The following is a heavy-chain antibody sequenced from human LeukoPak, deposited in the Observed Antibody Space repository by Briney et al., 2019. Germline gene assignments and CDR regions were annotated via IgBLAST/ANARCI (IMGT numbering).Heavy chain of an antibody. V-gene: IGHV1-3*01. J-gene: IGHJ4*02. CDR3: ARGGDYVWGSYRSPFDY. D-gene: IGHD3-16*02. CDR1: GYTFTSYA. CDR2: INAGNGNT. Sequence: GASVKVSCKASGYTFTSYAMHWVRQAPGQRLEWMGWINAGNGNTKYSQKFQGRVTITRDTSASTAYMELSSLRSEDTAVYCCARGGDYVWGSYRSPFDYWGQGTLVTVSS.